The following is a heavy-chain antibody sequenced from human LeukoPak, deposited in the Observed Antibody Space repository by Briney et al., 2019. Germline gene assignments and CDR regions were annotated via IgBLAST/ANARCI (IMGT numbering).Heavy chain of an antibody. CDR1: GFTVSSNY. J-gene: IGHJ4*02. V-gene: IGHV3-53*01. CDR2: IYSGGST. D-gene: IGHD6-13*01. CDR3: AKGLAKVAAGVDY. Sequence: GGSLRLSCAASGFTVSSNYMSWVRQAPGKGLEWVSVIYSGGSTYYADSVKGRFTISRDNSKNTLYLQMNSLRAEDTAVYYCAKGLAKVAAGVDYWGQGTLVTVSS.